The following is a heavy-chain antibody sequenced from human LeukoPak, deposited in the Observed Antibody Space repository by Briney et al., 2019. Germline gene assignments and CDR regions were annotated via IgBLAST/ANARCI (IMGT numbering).Heavy chain of an antibody. J-gene: IGHJ6*02. V-gene: IGHV3-72*01. CDR2: SRNKASSYTT. D-gene: IGHD1/OR15-1a*01. Sequence: PGGSLRLSCAASGFKFSDHYIDWVRQAPGKGLEWVGRSRNKASSYTTEYAASVEGRFTISRDVSESSLYLQMNSLRTEDTAVHYCGRIAIKANNGMDVWGQGTTVTVSS. CDR1: GFKFSDHY. CDR3: GRIAIKANNGMDV.